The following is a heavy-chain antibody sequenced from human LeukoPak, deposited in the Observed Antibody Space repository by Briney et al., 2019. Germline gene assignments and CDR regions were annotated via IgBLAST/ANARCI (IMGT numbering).Heavy chain of an antibody. CDR2: ISAYNGNA. V-gene: IGHV1-18*01. CDR3: ARAIYSGYDQGP. J-gene: IGHJ5*02. Sequence: GASVKVSCKTSGYTFTNYGISWVRQAPGQGLEWMGWISAYNGNANYAQKLQGRVTMTTDTSTSTAYMELRSLRSDDTAVYYCARAIYSGYDQGPWGQGTLVTVSS. D-gene: IGHD5-12*01. CDR1: GYTFTNYG.